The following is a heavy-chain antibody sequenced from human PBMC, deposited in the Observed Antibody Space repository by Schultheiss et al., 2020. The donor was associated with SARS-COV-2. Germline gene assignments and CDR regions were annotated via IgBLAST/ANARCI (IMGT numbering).Heavy chain of an antibody. J-gene: IGHJ6*03. Sequence: GGSLRLSCAASGFTFSSYGMHWVRQAPGKGLEWVSYISSSSSTIYYADSVKGRFTISRDNAKNSLYLQMNSLRDEDTAVYYCARSDLPKYYYYMDVWGKGTTVTVSS. V-gene: IGHV3-48*02. CDR1: GFTFSSYG. CDR3: ARSDLPKYYYYMDV. CDR2: ISSSSSTI. D-gene: IGHD3-3*01.